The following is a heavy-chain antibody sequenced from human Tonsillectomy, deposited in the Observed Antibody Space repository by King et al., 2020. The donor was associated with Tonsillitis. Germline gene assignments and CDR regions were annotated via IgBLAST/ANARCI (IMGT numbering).Heavy chain of an antibody. CDR2: INPKDGGT. CDR3: AREGSYCGNDCYSFDY. V-gene: IGHV1-2*02. J-gene: IGHJ4*02. CDR1: GYTFSGNY. Sequence: QLVQSGAEVKMPGASVKVSCKASGYTFSGNYIHWVRQAPGEGLEWVAWINPKDGGTRYAQKFQGRVTVTRDTSISTAYMELSSLRFDDTAVYYCAREGSYCGNDCYSFDYWGQGTLVTVSS. D-gene: IGHD2-21*02.